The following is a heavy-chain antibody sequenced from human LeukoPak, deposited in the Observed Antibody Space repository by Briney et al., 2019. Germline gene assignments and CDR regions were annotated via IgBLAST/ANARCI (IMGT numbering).Heavy chain of an antibody. D-gene: IGHD4-23*01. CDR3: AREKNGGNSNYYGMDV. CDR1: GYTFTSYY. Sequence: ASVKVSCKASGYTFTSYYMHWVRQAPGQGLEWMGIINPSGGSTSYAQKSQGRVTMTRDTSTSTVYMELSSLRSEDTAVYYCAREKNGGNSNYYGMDVWGQGTTVTVSS. V-gene: IGHV1-46*01. J-gene: IGHJ6*02. CDR2: INPSGGST.